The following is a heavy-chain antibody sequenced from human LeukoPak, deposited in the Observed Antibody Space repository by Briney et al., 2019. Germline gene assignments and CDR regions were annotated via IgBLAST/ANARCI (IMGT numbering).Heavy chain of an antibody. CDR3: ARDDYAEATEDY. V-gene: IGHV3-30-3*01. CDR2: ISYDGSNK. Sequence: GGSLRLSCAASGFTFSSYAMHWVRQAPGKGLEWVAVISYDGSNKYYADSVKGRFTISRDNSKNTLYLQMNSLRAEDTAVYYCARDDYAEATEDYWGQGTLVTVSS. J-gene: IGHJ4*02. D-gene: IGHD4-17*01. CDR1: GFTFSSYA.